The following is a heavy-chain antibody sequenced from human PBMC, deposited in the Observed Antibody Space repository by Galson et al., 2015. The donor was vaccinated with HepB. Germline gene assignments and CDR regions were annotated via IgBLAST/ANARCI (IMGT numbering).Heavy chain of an antibody. V-gene: IGHV3-74*01. Sequence: SLRLSCAASGFTFSNYWMHWVRQAPGKGLVWVSRINSDGSTTNYADSVKGRFTISRDDAKNTLSLQINSLRTEDAAVYYCARGGSSEYTIGFLGAQETLVTVSS. CDR1: GFTFSNYW. D-gene: IGHD5-18*01. CDR2: INSDGSTT. J-gene: IGHJ4*02. CDR3: ARGGSSEYTIGFL.